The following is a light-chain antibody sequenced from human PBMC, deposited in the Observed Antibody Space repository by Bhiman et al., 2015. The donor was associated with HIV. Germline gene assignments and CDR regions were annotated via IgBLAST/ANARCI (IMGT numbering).Light chain of an antibody. Sequence: QSALTQPASVSGSPGQSITISCIGTSSDVGGYNYVSWYQQHPGKAPKLMIYDVSNRPSGVSNRFSGSKSGNTASLTISGLQAEDEANYYCSSFTSSNTPVVFGGGTKLTVL. CDR2: DVS. V-gene: IGLV2-14*03. CDR1: SSDVGGYNY. CDR3: SSFTSSNTPVV. J-gene: IGLJ2*01.